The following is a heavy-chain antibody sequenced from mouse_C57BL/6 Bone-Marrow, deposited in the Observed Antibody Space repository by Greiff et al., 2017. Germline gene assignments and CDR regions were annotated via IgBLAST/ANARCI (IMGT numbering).Heavy chain of an antibody. Sequence: VQLQQPGAELVKPGASVKLSCKASGYTFTSYWMHWVKQRPGQGLEWIGMIHPNSGSTNYNEKFKSKATLTVDKSSSTAYMQLSSLTSKDSAVYSCASDYLGEYFDYWGQGTTLTVSS. D-gene: IGHD1-1*01. CDR2: IHPNSGST. CDR3: ASDYLGEYFDY. V-gene: IGHV1-64*01. J-gene: IGHJ2*01. CDR1: GYTFTSYW.